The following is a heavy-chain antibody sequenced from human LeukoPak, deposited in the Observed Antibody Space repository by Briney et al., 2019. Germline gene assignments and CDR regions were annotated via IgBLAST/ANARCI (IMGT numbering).Heavy chain of an antibody. CDR2: LSGGGNGT. J-gene: IGHJ4*02. D-gene: IGHD2-15*01. Sequence: PGASLRLSCAASGFTFSNYAMTWVRQAPGKGLEWVSALSGGGNGTYYADSVKGRFTISRDNSKNTLYLRMNSLRAEDTAVYYCAKDTAALSFVIDSWGQGTLVTVSS. CDR3: AKDTAALSFVIDS. V-gene: IGHV3-23*01. CDR1: GFTFSNYA.